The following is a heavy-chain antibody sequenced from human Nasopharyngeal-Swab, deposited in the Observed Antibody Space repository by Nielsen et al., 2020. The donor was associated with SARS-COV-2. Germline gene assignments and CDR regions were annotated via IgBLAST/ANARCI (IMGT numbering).Heavy chain of an antibody. CDR3: AVGKIAAGDYYYYYGMDV. D-gene: IGHD6-13*01. V-gene: IGHV1-3*01. J-gene: IGHJ6*02. CDR2: INAGNGNT. CDR1: GYTFTSYA. Sequence: KVSCKASGYTFTSYAKHWVRQAPGQRLEWMGWINAGNGNTKYSQKFQGRVTITRDTSASTAYMELSSLRSEDTAVYYCAVGKIAAGDYYYYYGMDVWGQGTTVTVSS.